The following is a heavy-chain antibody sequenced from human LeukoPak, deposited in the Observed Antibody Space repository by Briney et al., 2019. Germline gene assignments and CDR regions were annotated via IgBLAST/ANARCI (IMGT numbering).Heavy chain of an antibody. D-gene: IGHD3-16*01. CDR3: ARFYDYRDNTGGRIDC. Sequence: SETLSLTCAVSGGSISSSNWWSWVRQPPGKGLEWIGEIYHSGSTNYNPSLKSRVTISVDKSKNQFSLRLSSVTAADTAVYYCARFYDYRDNTGGRIDCWGQGILVTVSS. J-gene: IGHJ4*02. CDR2: IYHSGST. CDR1: GGSISSSNW. V-gene: IGHV4-4*02.